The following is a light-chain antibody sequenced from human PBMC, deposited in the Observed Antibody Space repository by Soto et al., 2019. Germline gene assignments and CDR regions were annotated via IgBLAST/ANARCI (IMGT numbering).Light chain of an antibody. J-gene: IGLJ1*01. CDR2: EVS. CDR1: SSDVGAYNY. CDR3: SSYADSDTIYV. Sequence: QSALTQPASVSGSPGQSITISCTGTSSDVGAYNYVSWYQQHPGKAPKLLIFEVSSRPSGVSNRFSGSKSGSTASLTISGLQAEHEADSYCSSYADSDTIYVSGNGTKVTVL. V-gene: IGLV2-14*01.